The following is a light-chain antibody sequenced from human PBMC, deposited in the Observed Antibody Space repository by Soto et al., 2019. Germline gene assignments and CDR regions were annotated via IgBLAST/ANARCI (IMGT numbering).Light chain of an antibody. Sequence: EIVLTQSPGILSLSPGERASLSCVASQSISSSFLAWSQQKPGQAPRLLIYGASSRATGIPDRFSGTGSETDFTLTISRLEPEDFAVYYCQQYDNSPITFGQGTRLEIK. V-gene: IGKV3-20*01. J-gene: IGKJ5*01. CDR1: QSISSSF. CDR3: QQYDNSPIT. CDR2: GAS.